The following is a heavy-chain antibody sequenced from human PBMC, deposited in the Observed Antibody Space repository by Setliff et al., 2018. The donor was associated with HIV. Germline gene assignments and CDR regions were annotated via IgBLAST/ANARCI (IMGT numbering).Heavy chain of an antibody. J-gene: IGHJ4*02. CDR3: ARSQGIVPAAPLWY. CDR2: ISPYNGDT. CDR1: GYTFTSYG. D-gene: IGHD2-2*01. Sequence: GASVKVSCKASGYTFTSYGISWVRQAPGQGLEWMGWISPYNGDTNYAQHLQGRVTMTRDTFTSTAYMELSRLRSDDTAVYYCARSQGIVPAAPLWYWGQGTLVTVSS. V-gene: IGHV1-18*01.